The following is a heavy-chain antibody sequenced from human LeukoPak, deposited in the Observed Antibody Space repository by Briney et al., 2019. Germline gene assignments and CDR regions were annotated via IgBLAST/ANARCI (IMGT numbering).Heavy chain of an antibody. CDR3: TRAPSYYDSSGYYFDY. Sequence: PSQTLSLTCTVSGGSISSGGYYWSWIRQPPGKGLEWIGYIYHSGSTYYNPSLKSRVTISVDRSKNQFSLKLSSVTAADTAVYYCTRAPSYYDSSGYYFDYWGQGTLVTVSS. CDR1: GGSISSGGYY. J-gene: IGHJ4*02. V-gene: IGHV4-30-2*01. D-gene: IGHD3-22*01. CDR2: IYHSGST.